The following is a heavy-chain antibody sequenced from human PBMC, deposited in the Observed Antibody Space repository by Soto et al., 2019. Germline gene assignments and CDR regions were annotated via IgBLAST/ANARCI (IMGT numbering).Heavy chain of an antibody. Sequence: SGPTLVNPTQTLTLTCTFSGFSLSTSGVGVGWIRQPPGKALEWLALIYWNDDKRYSPSLKSRLTITKDTSKNQVVLTMTNMDPVDTATYYCAHSPPVRITIFELTNRPSYYFDYWGQGTLVTVSS. CDR1: GFSLSTSGVG. CDR3: AHSPPVRITIFELTNRPSYYFDY. CDR2: IYWNDDK. D-gene: IGHD3-3*01. J-gene: IGHJ4*02. V-gene: IGHV2-5*01.